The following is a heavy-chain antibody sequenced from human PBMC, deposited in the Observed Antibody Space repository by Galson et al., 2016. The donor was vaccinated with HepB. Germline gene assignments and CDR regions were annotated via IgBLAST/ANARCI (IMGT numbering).Heavy chain of an antibody. D-gene: IGHD6-13*01. CDR2: ISTTSTYI. CDR1: GFRFSNYN. Sequence: SLRLSCAPSGFRFSNYNMNWVRQAPGKGLEWVSSISTTSTYILYADSVKGRFTISRDNAKNSLSLQMNSLKAEDTALYFCARESTAAAAHFDYWGQGTLVTVSS. J-gene: IGHJ4*02. CDR3: ARESTAAAAHFDY. V-gene: IGHV3-21*01.